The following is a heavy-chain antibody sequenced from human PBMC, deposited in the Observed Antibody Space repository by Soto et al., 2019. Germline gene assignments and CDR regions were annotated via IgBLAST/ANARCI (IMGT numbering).Heavy chain of an antibody. J-gene: IGHJ4*02. CDR2: FTYNGNT. Sequence: QVRLRGSGPELLKPSETLSPPCTSSGGSFSNNYWSGFLRPPGKDLEWIGYFTYNGNTNYTPPLKSRVTMSVDTSKNQIPLKLSSVTAADTAVYYCTRANWYSEYWGQGTLVTVSS. D-gene: IGHD7-27*01. CDR3: TRANWYSEY. V-gene: IGHV4-59*01. CDR1: GGSFSNNY.